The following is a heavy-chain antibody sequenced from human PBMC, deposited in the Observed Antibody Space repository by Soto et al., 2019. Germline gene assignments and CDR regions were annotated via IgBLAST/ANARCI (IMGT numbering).Heavy chain of an antibody. D-gene: IGHD3-16*01. CDR3: VKDQGVDGQYYGMDEFVF. Sequence: PGESLTLSCETSAFTSSSYGMHWVRQAPGKGLEWVASISYDGSNKYYVDSVKGRFTVSRDNSKSTLYLQMYRLTKDDTAVYYCVKDQGVDGQYYGMDEFVFWGRGTVVTVSS. V-gene: IGHV3-30*18. J-gene: IGHJ4*02. CDR1: AFTSSSYG. CDR2: ISYDGSNK.